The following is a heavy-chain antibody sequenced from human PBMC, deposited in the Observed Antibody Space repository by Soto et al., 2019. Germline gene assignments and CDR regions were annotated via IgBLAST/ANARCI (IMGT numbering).Heavy chain of an antibody. J-gene: IGHJ1*01. CDR3: ARREAAADLKYFQH. D-gene: IGHD6-13*01. V-gene: IGHV4-34*01. Sequence: SETLSLTCAVYGGSFSGYYWSWIRQPPGKGLEWIGEINHSGSTNYNPSLKSRVTISVDTSKNQFSLKLSSVTAADTAVYYCARREAAADLKYFQHWGQGTLVTVSS. CDR2: INHSGST. CDR1: GGSFSGYY.